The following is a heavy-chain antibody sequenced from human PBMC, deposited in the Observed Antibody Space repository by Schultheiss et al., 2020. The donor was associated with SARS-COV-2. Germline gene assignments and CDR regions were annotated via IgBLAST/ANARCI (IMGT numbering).Heavy chain of an antibody. J-gene: IGHJ3*02. CDR3: AREGGDNAFDI. D-gene: IGHD2-21*02. V-gene: IGHV1-2*06. CDR1: GYTFTAYF. CDR2: INPNSGGT. Sequence: ASVKVSCKASGYTFTAYFIHWVRQAPGQGLEWMGRINPNSGGTNYAQKLQGRVTMTTDTSTSTAYMELRSLRSDDTAVYYCAREGGDNAFDIWGQGTMVTVSS.